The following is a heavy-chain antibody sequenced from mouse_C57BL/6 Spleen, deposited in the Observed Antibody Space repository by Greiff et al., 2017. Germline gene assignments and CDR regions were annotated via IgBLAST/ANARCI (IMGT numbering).Heavy chain of an antibody. J-gene: IGHJ4*01. CDR2: ISSGSSTI. Sequence: DVKLVESGGGLVKPGGSLKLSCAASGFTFSDYGMHWVRQAPEKGLEWVAYISSGSSTIYYADTVKGRFTISRDNAKNTLFLQMTSLRSEDTAMYYCARGLSYYYAMDYWGQGTSVTVSS. CDR3: ARGLSYYYAMDY. V-gene: IGHV5-17*01. CDR1: GFTFSDYG.